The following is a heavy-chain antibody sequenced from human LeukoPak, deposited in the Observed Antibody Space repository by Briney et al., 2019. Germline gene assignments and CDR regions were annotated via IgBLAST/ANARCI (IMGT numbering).Heavy chain of an antibody. CDR3: TRDPTGGNHYGPFDY. D-gene: IGHD2-8*02. J-gene: IGHJ4*02. V-gene: IGHV3-48*03. Sequence: QPGGSLRLSCAASGFTLRNYEMNWVRQAPGKGLEWVSYISASGITIYYADSVKGRFTISRDKAKNSLYLQMNRLRAEDTAVYYCTRDPTGGNHYGPFDYWGQGTLVTVSS. CDR2: ISASGITI. CDR1: GFTLRNYE.